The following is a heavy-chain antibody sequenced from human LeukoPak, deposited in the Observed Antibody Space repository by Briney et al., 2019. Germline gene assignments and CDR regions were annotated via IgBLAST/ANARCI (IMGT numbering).Heavy chain of an antibody. V-gene: IGHV4-59*01. CDR1: GGSISDFY. J-gene: IGHJ4*02. D-gene: IGHD2-2*01. CDR2: VYFSGST. Sequence: SETLSLTCTVPGGSISDFYWSWIRQPPGKGLEWIGYVYFSGSTNYNPSLKNRVTMSVDTSKNQFSLKLTSVTAADTAIYYCARSLIQRLVLEYWGQGTLVTVSS. CDR3: ARSLIQRLVLEY.